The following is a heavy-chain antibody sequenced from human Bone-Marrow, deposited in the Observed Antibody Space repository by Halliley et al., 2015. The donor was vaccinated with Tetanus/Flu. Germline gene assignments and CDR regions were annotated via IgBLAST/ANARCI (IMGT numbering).Heavy chain of an antibody. V-gene: IGHV4-59*01. Sequence: TLSLTCTVSGGSLSGYYLNWIRQPPGKGLEWLGLISYTGSTHYNPSLQSRVTISVDTSKNQFSLRLSSVTAADTALYYCVIGAGWQPDYWGPGTLVTVSS. J-gene: IGHJ4*02. CDR3: VIGAGWQPDY. CDR2: ISYTGST. CDR1: GGSLSGYY.